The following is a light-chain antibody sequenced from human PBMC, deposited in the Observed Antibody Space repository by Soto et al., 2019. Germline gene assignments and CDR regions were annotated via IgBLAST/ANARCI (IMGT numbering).Light chain of an antibody. CDR2: DAS. CDR1: QSITTY. Sequence: EIVFTQSPATLSLSPGEIATLSCRASQSITTYLAWYQQRPGQAPRLLIFDASNRATGIPARFSGSGSATDFTLPISNLEPEDFAVYYCHQRYTWPLTFGGGTKVEIK. J-gene: IGKJ4*01. V-gene: IGKV3-11*01. CDR3: HQRYTWPLT.